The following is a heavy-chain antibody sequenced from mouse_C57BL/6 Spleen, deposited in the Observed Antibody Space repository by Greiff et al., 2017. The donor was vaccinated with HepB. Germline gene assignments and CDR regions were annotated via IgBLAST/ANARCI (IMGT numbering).Heavy chain of an antibody. CDR3: AREITTVVATEAMDY. Sequence: VHLVESGAELAKPGASVKLSCKASGYTFTSYWMHWVKQRPGQGLEWIGYINPSSGYTKYNQKFKDKATLTADKSSSTAYMQLSSLTYEDSAVYYCAREITTVVATEAMDYWGQGTSVTVSS. J-gene: IGHJ4*01. V-gene: IGHV1-7*01. CDR2: INPSSGYT. D-gene: IGHD1-1*01. CDR1: GYTFTSYW.